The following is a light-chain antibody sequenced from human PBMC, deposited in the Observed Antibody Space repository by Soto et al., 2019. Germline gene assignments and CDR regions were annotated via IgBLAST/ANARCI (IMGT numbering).Light chain of an antibody. CDR2: GAS. CDR3: QQYGSSPLT. V-gene: IGKV3-20*01. CDR1: QSVSNSY. Sequence: ENVLMQSPGTLSLSPGERATLSCRASQSVSNSYLAWYKQKPGQAPRLLIYGASYRATGIPDRFSGSGSGTEFTLTISRLQPEDSEVYYCQQYGSSPLTFGGGTKVDIK. J-gene: IGKJ4*01.